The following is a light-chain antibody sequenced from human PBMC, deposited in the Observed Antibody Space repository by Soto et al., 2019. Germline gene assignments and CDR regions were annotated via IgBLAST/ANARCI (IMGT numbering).Light chain of an antibody. CDR3: QHYSLYSPWT. J-gene: IGKJ1*01. CDR1: QSVSSN. Sequence: IVMTQSPATLPVSPGERAPLPCRASQSVSSNLAWYQHKPGQAPRLLISGASTGATGIPARFSGSGSGTEFTLTISSLQPDDSATYYCQHYSLYSPWTFGQGTKVDIK. CDR2: GAS. V-gene: IGKV3-15*01.